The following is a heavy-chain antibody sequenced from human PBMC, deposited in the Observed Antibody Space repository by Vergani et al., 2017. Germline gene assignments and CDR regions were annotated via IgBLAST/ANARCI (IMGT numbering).Heavy chain of an antibody. J-gene: IGHJ6*03. CDR2: ISNDGSKK. Sequence: QVQLAESGGGRVQPGRSLRLYCAASGCSFSSHAIHWVRQAPGQGLEWVAVISNDGSKKYYADSVKGRFSIARDNYKNTLDLQMNSLRTQDTAVYYCAKADPVTSGSLQYNFYMDVWGKGTTVTVS. CDR3: AKADPVTSGSLQYNFYMDV. D-gene: IGHD3-10*01. CDR1: GCSFSSHA. V-gene: IGHV3-30*18.